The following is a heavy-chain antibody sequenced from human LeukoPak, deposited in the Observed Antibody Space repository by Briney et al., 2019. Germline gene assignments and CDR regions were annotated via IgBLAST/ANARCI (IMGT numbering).Heavy chain of an antibody. V-gene: IGHV3-7*04. D-gene: IGHD6-19*01. CDR1: GFIFSNYW. J-gene: IGHJ6*02. CDR2: IKPDGSDK. CDR3: TRAAVASPGDV. Sequence: PGGSLRLSCAASGFIFSNYWMTWVRQAPGKGPEWVANIKPDGSDKYYGGSLKGRFTISRDNAENSLYLQMNSLRADDTAVYYCTRAAVASPGDVWGQGTTVTVSS.